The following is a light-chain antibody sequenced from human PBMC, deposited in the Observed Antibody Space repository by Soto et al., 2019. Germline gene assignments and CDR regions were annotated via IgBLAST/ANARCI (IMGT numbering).Light chain of an antibody. CDR1: QTVLYRANDQNA. CDR2: WAS. CDR3: QLYYSSPFT. J-gene: IGKJ3*01. V-gene: IGKV4-1*01. Sequence: DNVMTQSPEFLAVSLGERATINCKSSQTVLYRANDQNALAWYQQKSGQAPKLLIYWASTRQSGVPDRFSGSGSGTDFTLTISSLQAEDVAVYYCQLYYSSPFTFGPGTKVDIK.